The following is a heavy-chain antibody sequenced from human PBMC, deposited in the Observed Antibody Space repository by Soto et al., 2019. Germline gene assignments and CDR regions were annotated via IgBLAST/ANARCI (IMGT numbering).Heavy chain of an antibody. V-gene: IGHV4-30-4*01. CDR3: ARAPNPNYYDSIVNSYGFTVFDL. CDR2: INYSGST. D-gene: IGHD3-22*01. J-gene: IGHJ3*01. Sequence: SETLSLTCTVSGGSISSGDYYWSWIRQPPGKGLEWIGNINYSGSTSYNPSLKSRVTISADMSKNHFSLKLSSVTAADTAVYYGARAPNPNYYDSIVNSYGFTVFDLWGQGQWSPSPQ. CDR1: GGSISSGDYY.